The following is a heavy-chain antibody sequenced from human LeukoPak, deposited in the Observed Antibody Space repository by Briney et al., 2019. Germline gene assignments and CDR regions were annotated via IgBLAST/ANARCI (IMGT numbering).Heavy chain of an antibody. J-gene: IGHJ4*02. CDR1: GGSINSYY. CDR3: ARDDSYGLFDY. V-gene: IGHV4-4*07. CDR2: FYSGGSP. Sequence: SETLSLTCTVSGGSINSYYWSWIRQPAGKGLEWIGRFYSGGSPDYNPSLKSRVSMSVDTSKNQFSLKLSSVTAADTAVYYCARDDSYGLFDYWGQGTLVTVSS. D-gene: IGHD5-18*01.